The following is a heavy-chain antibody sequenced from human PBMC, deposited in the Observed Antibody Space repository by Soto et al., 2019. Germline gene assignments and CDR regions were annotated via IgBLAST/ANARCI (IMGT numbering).Heavy chain of an antibody. Sequence: QVQLVESGGGVVQPGRSLRLSCAASGFTFSSYGMHWVRQAPGKGLEWVAVISYDGSNKYYADSVKGRFTISRDNSKNTLYLQMNSLRAEDTAVYYCAKDQGLYSAGADYWGQGTLVTVSS. D-gene: IGHD6-13*01. CDR3: AKDQGLYSAGADY. CDR2: ISYDGSNK. J-gene: IGHJ4*02. V-gene: IGHV3-30*18. CDR1: GFTFSSYG.